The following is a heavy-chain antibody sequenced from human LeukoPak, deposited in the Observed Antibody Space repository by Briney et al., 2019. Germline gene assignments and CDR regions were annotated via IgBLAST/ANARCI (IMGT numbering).Heavy chain of an antibody. Sequence: SETLSLTCAVYGGSFSGYYWSWIRQPPGKGLEWIGEINHRGSTNYNPSLKSRVTMSVDTSKNQFSLKLSSVTAADTAVYYCARHRVWFGDPPDVWGRGTTVTISS. J-gene: IGHJ6*04. CDR2: INHRGST. CDR3: ARHRVWFGDPPDV. CDR1: GGSFSGYY. D-gene: IGHD3-10*01. V-gene: IGHV4-34*01.